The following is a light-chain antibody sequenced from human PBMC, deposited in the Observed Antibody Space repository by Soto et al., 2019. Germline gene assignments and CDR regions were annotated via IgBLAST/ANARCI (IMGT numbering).Light chain of an antibody. V-gene: IGKV3-11*01. CDR1: QSVSSY. Sequence: EIVLTQSPATLSLSPGERATLSCRASQSVSSYLAWYQQKPGQAPRLLIYDASNRATGIPARFSVSGSGTYFTLTISSLEPEDFAVYYCQQRSNWGFTFGPGTKVDIK. CDR2: DAS. J-gene: IGKJ3*01. CDR3: QQRSNWGFT.